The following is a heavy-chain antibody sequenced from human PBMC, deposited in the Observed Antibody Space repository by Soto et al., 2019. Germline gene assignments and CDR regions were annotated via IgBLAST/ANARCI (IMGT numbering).Heavy chain of an antibody. CDR1: GGTFSSYA. D-gene: IGHD6-19*01. CDR3: ARRAFIAVAGTSLDY. CDR2: IIPIFGTA. V-gene: IGHV1-69*13. J-gene: IGHJ4*02. Sequence: SVKVSCKASGGTFSSYAISWVRQAPGQGLEWMGGIIPIFGTANYAQKFQGRVTITADESTSTAYMELSSLRSEDTAVYYCARRAFIAVAGTSLDYWGQGTLVTVSS.